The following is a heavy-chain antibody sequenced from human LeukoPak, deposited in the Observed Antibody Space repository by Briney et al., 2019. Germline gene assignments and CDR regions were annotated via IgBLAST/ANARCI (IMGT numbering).Heavy chain of an antibody. Sequence: GRSLRLSCAASGFTFSSYAMHWVRQAPGKGLEWEAVISYDGSNKYYADSVKGRFTISRDNSKNTLYLQMNSLRAEDTAVYYCARDITRVRGVLDYWGQGTLVTVSS. CDR3: ARDITRVRGVLDY. D-gene: IGHD3-10*01. CDR2: ISYDGSNK. J-gene: IGHJ4*02. V-gene: IGHV3-30*04. CDR1: GFTFSSYA.